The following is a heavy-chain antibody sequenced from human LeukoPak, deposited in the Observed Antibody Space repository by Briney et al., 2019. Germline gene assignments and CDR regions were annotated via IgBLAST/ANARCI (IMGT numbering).Heavy chain of an antibody. CDR3: AKGPEYSSSLPLDP. CDR2: ISYDGSNK. J-gene: IGHJ5*02. CDR1: GFTFSIYD. D-gene: IGHD6-6*01. Sequence: PGGSLRLSCAASGFTFSIYDMHWVRQAPGKGLEWVAVISYDGSNKYYADSVKGRFTISRDNSKNTLYLQMNSLRAEDTAVYYCAKGPEYSSSLPLDPWGQGTLVTVSS. V-gene: IGHV3-30*18.